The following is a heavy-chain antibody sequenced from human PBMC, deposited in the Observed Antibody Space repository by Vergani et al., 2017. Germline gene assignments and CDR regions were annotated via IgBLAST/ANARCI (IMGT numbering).Heavy chain of an antibody. CDR1: GFTFSSYG. V-gene: IGHV3-30*18. D-gene: IGHD1-26*01. CDR3: AKDGTDYYYYGMDV. CDR2: ISYDGSNK. J-gene: IGHJ6*02. Sequence: QVQLVESGGGVVQPGRSLRLSCAASGFTFSSYGMHWVRQAPGKGLEWVAVISYDGSNKYYADSVKGRFTISRDNSKNTLYLQMNSLRAEDTAVYYCAKDGTDYYYYGMDVRGQGP.